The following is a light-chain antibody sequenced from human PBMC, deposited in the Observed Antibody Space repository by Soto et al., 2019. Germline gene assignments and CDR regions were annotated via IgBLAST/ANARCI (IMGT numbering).Light chain of an antibody. CDR3: QQRANWPGT. CDR2: DAS. Sequence: EIVLTQSPGTLSLSPGERATLSCRASQSVYNYLAWYQQKPGQAPRLLIYDASDRATGLPARFSGSGSGTDFTLNISSLEPEDSAIYYCQQRANWPGTF. J-gene: IGKJ1*01. CDR1: QSVYNY. V-gene: IGKV3-11*01.